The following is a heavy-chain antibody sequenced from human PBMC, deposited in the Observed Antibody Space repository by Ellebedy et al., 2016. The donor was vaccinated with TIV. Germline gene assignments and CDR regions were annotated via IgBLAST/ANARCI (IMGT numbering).Heavy chain of an antibody. Sequence: SETLSLTCSVSGGSISSSSYYWGWIRQPPGKGLEWIGSVYYRGDTDYNPSLKSRVTISVDTSRNQFSLNLNSVTAADTAVYYCARVYCGGGSCTNAFDYWGQGTLVTVSS. CDR1: GGSISSSSYY. J-gene: IGHJ4*02. CDR3: ARVYCGGGSCTNAFDY. V-gene: IGHV4-39*07. CDR2: VYYRGDT. D-gene: IGHD2-15*01.